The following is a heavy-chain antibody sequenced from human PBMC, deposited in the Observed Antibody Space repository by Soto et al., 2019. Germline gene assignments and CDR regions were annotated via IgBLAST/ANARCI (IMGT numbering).Heavy chain of an antibody. CDR2: SSNSGTFT. D-gene: IGHD1-1*01. CDR1: GFTLSGHY. V-gene: IGHV3-11*03. J-gene: IGHJ5*02. Sequence: GGSLRLSCAASGFTLSGHYMSWIRQAPGKGLEWVSFSSNSGTFTKYADSVKGRFTISRDNAKNSLYLQINSLRGEDTAIYFCARSGDNYKYHHWGRGTLVTVSS. CDR3: ARSGDNYKYHH.